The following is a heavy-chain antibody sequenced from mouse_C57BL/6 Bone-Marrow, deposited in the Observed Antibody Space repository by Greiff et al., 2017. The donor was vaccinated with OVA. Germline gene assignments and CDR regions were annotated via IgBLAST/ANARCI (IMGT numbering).Heavy chain of an antibody. CDR3: ARRGSSYPYYFDY. CDR1: GYTFTSYW. Sequence: VQLQQPGAELVKPGASVKLSCKASGYTFTSYWMHWVKQRPGRGLEWIGRIDPNSGGTKYNEKFKSKATLTVDKPSSPAYMQLSSLTSEDSAVFYCARRGSSYPYYFDYWGQGTPLTVSS. CDR2: IDPNSGGT. J-gene: IGHJ2*01. V-gene: IGHV1-72*01. D-gene: IGHD1-1*01.